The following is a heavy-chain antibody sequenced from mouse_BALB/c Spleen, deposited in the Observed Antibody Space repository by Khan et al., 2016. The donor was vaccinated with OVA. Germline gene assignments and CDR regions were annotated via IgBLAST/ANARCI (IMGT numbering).Heavy chain of an antibody. Sequence: QVQLKQSGAELVRPGASVKLSYKTSGYTFTSYWIHWVKQRPGQGLEWIARIYPGTDNTYYNEKFKDKATLTADKSSSTAYMQLSSLKTEDSDVYCCAREGTLYDFHHWGQGTTLTVSS. J-gene: IGHJ2*01. CDR1: GYTFTSYW. D-gene: IGHD2-14*01. CDR3: AREGTLYDFHH. CDR2: IYPGTDNT. V-gene: IGHV1-76*01.